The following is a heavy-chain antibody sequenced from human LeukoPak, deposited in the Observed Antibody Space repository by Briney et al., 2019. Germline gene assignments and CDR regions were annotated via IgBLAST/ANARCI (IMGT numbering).Heavy chain of an antibody. CDR1: GGTFSSYA. D-gene: IGHD3-22*01. Sequence: VASVKVSCKASGGTFSSYAISWVRQAPGQGLEWMGGIIPIFGTANYAQKFQGRVTIAADESTSTAYMELSSLRSEDTAVYYCARDPDYYENAFDIWGQGTMVTVSS. CDR3: ARDPDYYENAFDI. J-gene: IGHJ3*02. CDR2: IIPIFGTA. V-gene: IGHV1-69*13.